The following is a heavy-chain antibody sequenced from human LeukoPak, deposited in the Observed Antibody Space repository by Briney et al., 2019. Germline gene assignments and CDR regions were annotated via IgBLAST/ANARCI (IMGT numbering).Heavy chain of an antibody. J-gene: IGHJ6*03. D-gene: IGHD1-1*01. CDR1: YGSISDISYY. CDR3: ARAERSGTNYYMDV. Sequence: SETLSLTCTVSYGSISDISYYWGWIRQPPGKGLEWIGSIYYSGRTYYNSSLKSRVTISVDTSKNQFSLKVTSVTAADTAMYYCARAERSGTNYYMDVWGKGTTVTVSS. CDR2: IYYSGRT. V-gene: IGHV4-39*07.